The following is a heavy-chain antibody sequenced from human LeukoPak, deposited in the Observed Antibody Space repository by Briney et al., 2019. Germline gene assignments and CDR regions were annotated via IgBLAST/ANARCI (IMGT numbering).Heavy chain of an antibody. CDR3: VRDVDKLFQH. J-gene: IGHJ1*01. Sequence: SETLSLTCAVSGYSINSDYCWGWIRQPPGKGLEWIGHIYHTGNTNYNSSLKSRVTTSVDTSKNQFSPKLRSVTAADTAVYYCVRDVDKLFQHWGQGTLVTVSS. CDR2: IYHTGNT. D-gene: IGHD2-15*01. V-gene: IGHV4-38-2*02. CDR1: GYSINSDYC.